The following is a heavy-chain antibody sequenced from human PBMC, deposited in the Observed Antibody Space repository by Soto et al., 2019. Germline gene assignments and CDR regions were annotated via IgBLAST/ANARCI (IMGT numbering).Heavy chain of an antibody. D-gene: IGHD3-3*01. CDR1: GDSVSTNSAA. CDR2: TFYRSKWYN. CDR3: ARAGTTMFELVPHFHC. Sequence: SQTLSLTRAISGDSVSTNSAAWNWIRQSPSRRLEWLGRTFYRSKWYNAYAVSVKSRITINPDTSKNQFSLQLNSVTPEDTAVYYCARAGTTMFELVPHFHCWGQGTLVKVFS. J-gene: IGHJ4*02. V-gene: IGHV6-1*01.